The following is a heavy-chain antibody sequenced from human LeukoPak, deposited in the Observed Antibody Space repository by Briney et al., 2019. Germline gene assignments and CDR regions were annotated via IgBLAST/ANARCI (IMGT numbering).Heavy chain of an antibody. V-gene: IGHV3-48*01. Sequence: GGSLRLSCAASGFTFSSYSMNWVRQAPGKGLEWVSYISSSSSTIYYADSVKGRFTISRDNAKNSLYLQMNSLRAEDTAVYYCARDLVVAPAAIYYYYYYGMDVWGQGTTVTVSS. D-gene: IGHD2-2*01. CDR2: ISSSSSTI. J-gene: IGHJ6*02. CDR3: ARDLVVAPAAIYYYYYYGMDV. CDR1: GFTFSSYS.